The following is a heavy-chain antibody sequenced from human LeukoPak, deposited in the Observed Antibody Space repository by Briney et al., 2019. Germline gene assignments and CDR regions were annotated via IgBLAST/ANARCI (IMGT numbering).Heavy chain of an antibody. CDR1: GGSINSYY. V-gene: IGHV4-59*01. CDR2: IYYSGST. J-gene: IGHJ5*02. CDR3: ATDRVSGTTGWFDP. Sequence: SETLSLTCTVSGGSINSYYWSWIRQPPGKGLEWIGYIYYSGSTSYNPSLKSRVTISVDMSKNQFSLKLNSVTAADTAVYYCATDRVSGTTGWFDPWGQGTMVTVSS. D-gene: IGHD1-7*01.